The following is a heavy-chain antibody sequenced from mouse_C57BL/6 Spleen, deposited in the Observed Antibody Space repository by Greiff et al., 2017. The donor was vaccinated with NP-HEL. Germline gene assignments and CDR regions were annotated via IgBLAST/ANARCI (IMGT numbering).Heavy chain of an antibody. CDR1: EYEFPSHD. V-gene: IGHV5-2*01. CDR2: INSDGGST. D-gene: IGHD1-1*01. Sequence: EVQRVESGGGLVQPGESLKLSCESNEYEFPSHDMSWVRKTPEKRLELVAAINSDGGSTYYPDTMERRFIISRDNTKKTLYLQMSSLRSEDTALYYCARHDYGSSGDYWYFDVWGTGTTVTVSS. CDR3: ARHDYGSSGDYWYFDV. J-gene: IGHJ1*03.